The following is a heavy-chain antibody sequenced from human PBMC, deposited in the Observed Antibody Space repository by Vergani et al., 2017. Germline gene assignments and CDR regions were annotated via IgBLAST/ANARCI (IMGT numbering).Heavy chain of an antibody. CDR1: GFTLSRFW. J-gene: IGHJ2*01. CDR3: VRLPRGPWKFDL. V-gene: IGHV3-7*01. Sequence: EVQLLESGGGLVQPGGSLRLSCVASGFTLSRFWMSWVRQAPEKGLAWVAHISPDGSATSYVDSVKGRFTISRDNTKNSLYLQMTGLRLEDTAVYYCVRLPRGPWKFDLWGRGTLITVSA. D-gene: IGHD1-1*01. CDR2: ISPDGSAT.